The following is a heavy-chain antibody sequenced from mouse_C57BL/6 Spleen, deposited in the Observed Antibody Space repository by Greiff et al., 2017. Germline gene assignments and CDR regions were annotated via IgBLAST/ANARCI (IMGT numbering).Heavy chain of an antibody. CDR2: INPYNGGT. J-gene: IGHJ3*01. Sequence: VQLQQSGPVLVKPGASVKMSCKASGYTFTDYYMNWVKQSHGKSLEWIGVINPYNGGTSYNQKFKGKATLTVDKSSSTAYMELNSLTSEDSAVYYCARAFYDYGRWFAYWGQGTLVTVSA. CDR1: GYTFTDYY. V-gene: IGHV1-19*01. D-gene: IGHD2-4*01. CDR3: ARAFYDYGRWFAY.